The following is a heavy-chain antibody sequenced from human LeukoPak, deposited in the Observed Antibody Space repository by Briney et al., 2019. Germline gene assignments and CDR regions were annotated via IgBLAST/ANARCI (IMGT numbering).Heavy chain of an antibody. CDR1: GFTFSSYS. V-gene: IGHV3-23*01. Sequence: GSLRLSCAASGFTFSSYSMNWVRQAPGKGLEWVSAISGSGGSTYYADSVKGRFTISRDNSKNTLYLQMNSLRAEDTAVYYCAKDAGFWSGGPPFDIWGQGTMVTVSS. D-gene: IGHD3-3*01. CDR3: AKDAGFWSGGPPFDI. CDR2: ISGSGGST. J-gene: IGHJ3*02.